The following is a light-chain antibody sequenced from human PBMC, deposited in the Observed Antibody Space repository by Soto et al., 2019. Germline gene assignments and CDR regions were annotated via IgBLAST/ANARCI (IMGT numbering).Light chain of an antibody. V-gene: IGKV3-15*01. CDR3: QHYDNWHPEYT. Sequence: EIVMTQSPATLSVSPGERATLSCRASQSVSSNLAWYQQKPGQAPRLLIYDASTRATGIPARFSGSGSGTEFTLTISSLQSEDFAVYYCQHYDNWHPEYTFGQGTKLELK. J-gene: IGKJ2*01. CDR1: QSVSSN. CDR2: DAS.